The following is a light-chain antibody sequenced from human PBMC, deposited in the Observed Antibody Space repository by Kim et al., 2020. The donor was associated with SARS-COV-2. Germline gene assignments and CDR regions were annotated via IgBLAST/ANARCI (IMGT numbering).Light chain of an antibody. J-gene: IGLJ3*02. V-gene: IGLV2-14*03. CDR2: DVS. Sequence: GQSITISCTGTSSDVGGYNYVSWYQQHPGKAPKHMIYDVSKRPSGVSNRFSGSKSGNTASLTISGLQAEDEADYYCSSYTSRSTLVFGGGTQLTVL. CDR3: SSYTSRSTLV. CDR1: SSDVGGYNY.